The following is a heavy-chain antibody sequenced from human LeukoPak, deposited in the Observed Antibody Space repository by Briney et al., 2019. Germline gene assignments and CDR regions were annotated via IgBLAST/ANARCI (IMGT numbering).Heavy chain of an antibody. J-gene: IGHJ4*02. CDR1: GSSISSYY. V-gene: IGHV4-4*07. D-gene: IGHD1-26*01. CDR2: ISPSGSA. CDR3: ARVKSGSFLFDS. Sequence: PSETLSLTCTVSGSSISSYYWSWIRQPAGKGLVWIGRISPSGSANYNPSLMSRVTLSVDTSNNQFSLNLRYVTAADTAVYYCARVKSGSFLFDSWGQGTLVTVSS.